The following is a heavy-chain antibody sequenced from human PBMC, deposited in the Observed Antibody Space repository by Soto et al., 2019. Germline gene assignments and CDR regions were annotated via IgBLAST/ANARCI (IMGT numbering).Heavy chain of an antibody. Sequence: EVQLVESGGVVVQPGGSLRLSCAASGFTFDDYAMHWVRQAPGKGLEWVSLISWDGGSTYYADSVKGRFTISRDNSKNSLYLEMNRLGAEDTALYYCAKDHNYGSGSSNGMDVWGQGTTVTVSS. J-gene: IGHJ6*02. D-gene: IGHD3-10*01. V-gene: IGHV3-43D*04. CDR1: GFTFDDYA. CDR3: AKDHNYGSGSSNGMDV. CDR2: ISWDGGST.